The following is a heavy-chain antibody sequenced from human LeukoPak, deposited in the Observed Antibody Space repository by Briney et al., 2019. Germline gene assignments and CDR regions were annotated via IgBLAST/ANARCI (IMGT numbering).Heavy chain of an antibody. J-gene: IGHJ4*02. CDR1: GYIFTSYW. D-gene: IGHD3-16*02. CDR2: IYPGDSDT. V-gene: IGHV5-51*01. CDR3: ARLGQIMITFGGVIGPFDY. Sequence: GESLKISCEGSGYIFTSYWIGWARQMPGKGLEWRGIIYPGDSDTRYSPSFQGQLTISADESISTAYLQWSSLQASDTAMYYCARLGQIMITFGGVIGPFDYWGQGTLVTVSS.